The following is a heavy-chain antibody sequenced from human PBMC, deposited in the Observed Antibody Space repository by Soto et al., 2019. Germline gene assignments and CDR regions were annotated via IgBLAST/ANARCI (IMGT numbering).Heavy chain of an antibody. CDR3: ARDPKTYYYDSSGYYTPY. D-gene: IGHD3-22*01. V-gene: IGHV3-48*03. CDR2: ISSSGSTI. Sequence: GGSLRLSCAASGFTFSSYEMSWVRQAPGKGLEWASYISSSGSTIYYADSVKGRFTISRDNAKNSLYLQMNSLRAEDTAVYYCARDPKTYYYDSSGYYTPYWGQGTLVTVSS. CDR1: GFTFSSYE. J-gene: IGHJ4*02.